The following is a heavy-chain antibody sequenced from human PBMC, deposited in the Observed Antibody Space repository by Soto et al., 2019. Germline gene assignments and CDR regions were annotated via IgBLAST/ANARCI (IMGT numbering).Heavy chain of an antibody. Sequence: GGSLRLSCAASGFTFSTYWMHWVRQAPGKGLVWVSRIISDESTTIYADFVKGRFTISRDNAKNTLYLQMNSLSVEDTAMYYCATGPTPAFDIWGLGTMVTVSS. V-gene: IGHV3-74*01. CDR2: IISDESTT. J-gene: IGHJ3*02. CDR1: GFTFSTYW. CDR3: ATGPTPAFDI. D-gene: IGHD2-15*01.